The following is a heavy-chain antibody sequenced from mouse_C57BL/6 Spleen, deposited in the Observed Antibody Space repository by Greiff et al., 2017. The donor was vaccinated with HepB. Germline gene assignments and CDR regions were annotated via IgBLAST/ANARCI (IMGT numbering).Heavy chain of an antibody. CDR2: KYYSGTI. CDR3: ARYGALWYFDV. CDR1: GISITTGNYR. J-gene: IGHJ1*03. Sequence: ESGPGLVKPSQTVFLTCTVTGISITTGNYRWSWIRQFPGNKLEWIGYKYYSGTITYNPSLTSRTTITRDTPKNQFFLEMNSLTAEDTATYYCARYGALWYFDVWGTGTTVTVSS. V-gene: IGHV3-5*01. D-gene: IGHD1-1*01.